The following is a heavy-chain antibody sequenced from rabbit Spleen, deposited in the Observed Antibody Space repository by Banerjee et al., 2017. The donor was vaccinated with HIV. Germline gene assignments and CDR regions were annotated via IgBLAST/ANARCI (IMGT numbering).Heavy chain of an antibody. J-gene: IGHJ4*01. CDR2: IYAGSSSTT. CDR1: GVSLNDKDV. Sequence: EQLEESGGGLVKPEGSLTLTCKASGVSLNDKDVMCWVRQAPGKGLEWIACIYAGSSSTTWYATWAKGRFTISKTSSTTVTLQMTSLTAADTATYFCARGSSGVDYACNLWGPGTLVTVS. V-gene: IGHV1S45*01. D-gene: IGHD6-1*01. CDR3: ARGSSGVDYACNL.